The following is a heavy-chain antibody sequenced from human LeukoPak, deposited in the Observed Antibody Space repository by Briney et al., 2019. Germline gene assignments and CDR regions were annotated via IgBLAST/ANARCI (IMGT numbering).Heavy chain of an antibody. J-gene: IGHJ5*02. CDR2: NNGDGSTT. CDR3: ARDPRNIGLAP. Sequence: PGGSLRLSCVASGFSLSGYWMYWVRQAPGKGLMYIPRNNGDGSTTNYADLVKGRFTMSRDNVKNTLYLQMNSLRAEDTAVYYCARDPRNIGLAPWGQGTLVTVSS. D-gene: IGHD5-12*01. CDR1: GFSLSGYW. V-gene: IGHV3-74*01.